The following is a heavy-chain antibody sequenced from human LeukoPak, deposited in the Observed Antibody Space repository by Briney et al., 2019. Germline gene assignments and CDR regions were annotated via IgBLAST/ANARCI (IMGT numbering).Heavy chain of an antibody. D-gene: IGHD2-2*01. CDR2: MHGSGYS. CDR1: GDSSSSYY. Sequence: SETLSLTCSVSGDSSSSYYWSWIRQAAGKGLEWIGRMHGSGYSTYNPSLESRVSMSVDTSKNQLFLNLSSVTAADTAVYFCAKDRVGVPAAIHYYGMDVWGQGTKVTVSS. CDR3: AKDRVGVPAAIHYYGMDV. J-gene: IGHJ6*02. V-gene: IGHV4-4*07.